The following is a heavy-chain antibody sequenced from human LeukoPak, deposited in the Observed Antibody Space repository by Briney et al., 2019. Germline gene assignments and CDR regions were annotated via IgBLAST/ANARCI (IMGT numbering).Heavy chain of an antibody. D-gene: IGHD2-2*01. J-gene: IGHJ5*02. CDR3: ARQVPSANGWFDP. V-gene: IGHV3-11*01. Sequence: GGSLRLSCAASGFTPSDYYLCWIRQAPGKGLEWVSYIGTSSSTMKYADSVKGRFTLFRDNAKNSLYLQMSSLRAEDTAVYYCARQVPSANGWFDPWVQGTLVTVSS. CDR1: GFTPSDYY. CDR2: IGTSSSTM.